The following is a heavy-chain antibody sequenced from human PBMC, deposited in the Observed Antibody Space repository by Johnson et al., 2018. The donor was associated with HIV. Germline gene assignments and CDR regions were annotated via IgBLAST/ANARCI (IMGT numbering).Heavy chain of an antibody. V-gene: IGHV3-20*04. CDR3: ARDPVFCAGGTCYSNVFDI. D-gene: IGHD2-15*01. CDR1: GFNFDDYG. Sequence: VQLVESGGGLVKPGGSLRLSCAASGFNFDDYGMSWVRQAPGKGLEWVSGINWNGGSTTSADSVRGRLTVSRDNAKRYLYLQMNSLRAEDTALYFCARDPVFCAGGTCYSNVFDIWGQGTMVTVSS. CDR2: INWNGGST. J-gene: IGHJ3*02.